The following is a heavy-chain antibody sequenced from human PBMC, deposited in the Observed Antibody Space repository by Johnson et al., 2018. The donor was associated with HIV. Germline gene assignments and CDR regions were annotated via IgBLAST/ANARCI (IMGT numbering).Heavy chain of an antibody. Sequence: EVQLVESGGGLVKPGGSLRLSCAASGFTFNNAWMSWVRQAPGKGLEWVANIKQDGSEKYYADSVKGRFTISRDNSKNTLYLQMNSLRAEDTAVYYCAPAGPDAFDIWGQGTMVTVSS. CDR3: APAGPDAFDI. J-gene: IGHJ3*02. CDR2: IKQDGSEK. V-gene: IGHV3-7*01. D-gene: IGHD6-13*01. CDR1: GFTFNNAW.